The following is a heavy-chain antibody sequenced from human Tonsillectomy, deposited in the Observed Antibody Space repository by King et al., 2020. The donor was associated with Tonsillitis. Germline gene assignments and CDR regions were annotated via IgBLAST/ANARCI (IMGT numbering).Heavy chain of an antibody. Sequence: VQLVESGGGLVQPGGSLRLSCEASGFTFSTYAMSWVRQAPGKGPEWVSAISGRDTRTFYADSVKGRVTISRDNSKNTVYLQMSSLRAEDTALYYCAKESPYSGNYRFYYFDYWGQGTLVTVSA. CDR1: GFTFSTYA. CDR3: AKESPYSGNYRFYYFDY. D-gene: IGHD1-26*01. V-gene: IGHV3-23*04. J-gene: IGHJ4*02. CDR2: ISGRDTRT.